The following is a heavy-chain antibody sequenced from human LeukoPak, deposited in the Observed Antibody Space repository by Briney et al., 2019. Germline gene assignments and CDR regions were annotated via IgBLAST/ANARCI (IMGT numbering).Heavy chain of an antibody. V-gene: IGHV1-69*06. CDR1: GYTLTELS. Sequence: SVKVSCKVSGYTLTELSIHWVRQAPGQGLEWMGGIIPIFGTANYAQKFQGRVTITADKSTSTAYMELSSLRSEDTAVYYCARWESLEYSSSSVAFDIWGQGTMVTVSS. CDR3: ARWESLEYSSSSVAFDI. J-gene: IGHJ3*02. D-gene: IGHD6-6*01. CDR2: IIPIFGTA.